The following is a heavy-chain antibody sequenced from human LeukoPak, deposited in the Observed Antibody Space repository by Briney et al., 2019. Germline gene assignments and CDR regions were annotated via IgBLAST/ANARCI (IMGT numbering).Heavy chain of an antibody. CDR2: INHSGST. CDR1: GGSFSGYY. CDR3: ARVRIIVVVPAAIRGGWFDP. V-gene: IGHV4-34*01. Sequence: SETLSLTCAVYGGSFSGYYWSWIRQPPGKGLEWIGEINHSGSTNYNPSLKSRVTISVDTSENQFSLKLSSVTAADTAVYYCARVRIIVVVPAAIRGGWFDPWGQGTLVTVSS. D-gene: IGHD2-2*01. J-gene: IGHJ5*02.